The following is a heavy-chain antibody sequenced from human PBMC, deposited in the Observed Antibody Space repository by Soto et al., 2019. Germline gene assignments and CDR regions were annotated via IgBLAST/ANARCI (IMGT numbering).Heavy chain of an antibody. CDR1: GYILSSYN. J-gene: IGHJ4*02. D-gene: IGHD2-21*02. CDR3: ARTYCAADCPRRDFDY. CDR2: INPSGGRT. V-gene: IGHV1-46*01. Sequence: ASVKVSCKASGYILSSYNMHWVRQAPGQGLEWMGIINPSGGRTSYAQKFQDRVTMTRDTPTSTVYMELSSLRSEDTAVYYCARTYCAADCPRRDFDYWGQGTLVTVSS.